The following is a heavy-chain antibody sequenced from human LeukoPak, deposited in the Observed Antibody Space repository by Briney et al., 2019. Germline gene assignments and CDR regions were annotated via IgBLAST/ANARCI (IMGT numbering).Heavy chain of an antibody. CDR1: GFSVNGNY. CDR2: IYSGGST. J-gene: IGHJ6*02. V-gene: IGHV3-66*01. Sequence: GGSLRLSCAASGFSVNGNYMSWVRQAPGQGLESVSVIYSGGSTYYADSVKGRLSISRDNSTNTLYLQMNSLRADDTAVYYCAGDSYGDYDYFYYGLDVWGQGTTVTVSS. D-gene: IGHD4-17*01. CDR3: AGDSYGDYDYFYYGLDV.